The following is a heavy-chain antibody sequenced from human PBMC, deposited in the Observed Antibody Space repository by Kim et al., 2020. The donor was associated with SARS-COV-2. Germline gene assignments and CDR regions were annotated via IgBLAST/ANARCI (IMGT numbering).Heavy chain of an antibody. Sequence: SVKVSCKASGCTFSSYAISWVRQAPGQGLEWMGGIIPIFGTANYSQKFQGRVTITADESTSTAYMELRSLRSEDTAVYYCARDRPNYSGHFDYWGQGTLVTVSS. J-gene: IGHJ4*02. CDR1: GCTFSSYA. CDR2: IIPIFGTA. D-gene: IGHD1-7*01. CDR3: ARDRPNYSGHFDY. V-gene: IGHV1-69*13.